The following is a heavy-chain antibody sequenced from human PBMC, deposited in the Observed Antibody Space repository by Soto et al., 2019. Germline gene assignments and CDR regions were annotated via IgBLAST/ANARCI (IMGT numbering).Heavy chain of an antibody. Sequence: SGPTLVNPTQTLTLTCTFSGFSLSTSGMCVSWIRQPPGKALEWLALIDWDDDKYYSTSLKTRLTISKDTSKNQVVLTMTNMDPVDTATYYCARGVGDLLWKARPYYFDYWGQGTLVTVSS. CDR2: IDWDDDK. CDR3: ARGVGDLLWKARPYYFDY. J-gene: IGHJ4*02. D-gene: IGHD3-10*01. V-gene: IGHV2-70*01. CDR1: GFSLSTSGMC.